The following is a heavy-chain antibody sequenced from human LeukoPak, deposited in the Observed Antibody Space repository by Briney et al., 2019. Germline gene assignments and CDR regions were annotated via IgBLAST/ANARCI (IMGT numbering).Heavy chain of an antibody. V-gene: IGHV4-34*01. CDR2: INHSGST. Sequence: SETLSLTCAVYGGSFSGYYWSWLRQPPGKGLEWIGEINHSGSTNYNPSLKGRVTISVDTSKNQFSLKLGSVTAADTAVYYCARGVAIVVVPAAPYYFDYWGQGTLVTVSS. D-gene: IGHD2-2*03. CDR3: ARGVAIVVVPAAPYYFDY. CDR1: GGSFSGYY. J-gene: IGHJ4*02.